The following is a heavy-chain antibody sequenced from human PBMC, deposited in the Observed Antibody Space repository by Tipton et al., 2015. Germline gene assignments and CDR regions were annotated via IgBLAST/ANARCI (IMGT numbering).Heavy chain of an antibody. J-gene: IGHJ4*02. D-gene: IGHD3-22*01. Sequence: RSLRLSCAASGFTFSSYGMHWVRQAPGKGLEWVAVIWYDGSNKYYADSVKGRFTISRDNSKNTLYLQMNSLRAEDTAVYYCARETYYYDSSGSYFDYWGQGTLVTVSS. CDR3: ARETYYYDSSGSYFDY. V-gene: IGHV3-33*01. CDR1: GFTFSSYG. CDR2: IWYDGSNK.